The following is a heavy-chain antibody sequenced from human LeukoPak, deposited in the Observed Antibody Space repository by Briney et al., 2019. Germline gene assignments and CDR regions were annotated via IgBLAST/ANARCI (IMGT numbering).Heavy chain of an antibody. CDR1: GFTFSSYG. D-gene: IGHD6-19*01. J-gene: IGHJ6*02. V-gene: IGHV3-30*18. CDR2: ISYDGSNK. Sequence: GGSLRLSCAASGFTFSSYGMHWVRQAPGKGLEWVAVISYDGSNKYYTDSVKGRFTISRDNSKNTLYLQMNSLRAEDTAVYYCAKEPMYSSGWYGRGYYYYGMDVWGQGTTVTVSS. CDR3: AKEPMYSSGWYGRGYYYYGMDV.